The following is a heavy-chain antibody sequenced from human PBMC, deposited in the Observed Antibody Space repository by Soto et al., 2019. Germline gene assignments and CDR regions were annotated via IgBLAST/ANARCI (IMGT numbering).Heavy chain of an antibody. Sequence: QVQLQQWGAGLLKPSETLSLTCVVSGGSLSDYFWSWIRQPPGMALEWIGEINHLGSINYNPSLKSRVTMSVDTSKNQFLLTLNSVTAADTATYYCARGGISHWAYFYYMDVWDRGTTVTVSS. CDR3: ARGGISHWAYFYYMDV. J-gene: IGHJ6*03. CDR2: INHLGSI. CDR1: GGSLSDYF. V-gene: IGHV4-34*01. D-gene: IGHD2-21*01.